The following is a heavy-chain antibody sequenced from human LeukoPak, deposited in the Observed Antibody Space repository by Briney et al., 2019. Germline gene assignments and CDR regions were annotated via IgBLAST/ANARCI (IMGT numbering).Heavy chain of an antibody. V-gene: IGHV4-59*01. CDR3: ARGVSITGWFDP. Sequence: SETLSLTCTVSGGSISSYCWSWIRQPPGKGLEWIGYIDYSGSTNYNPSLKSRVTISVDTSKNQFSLKLSSVTAADTAVYYCARGVSITGWFDPWGQGTLVTVSS. CDR2: IDYSGST. D-gene: IGHD1-20*01. J-gene: IGHJ5*02. CDR1: GGSISSYC.